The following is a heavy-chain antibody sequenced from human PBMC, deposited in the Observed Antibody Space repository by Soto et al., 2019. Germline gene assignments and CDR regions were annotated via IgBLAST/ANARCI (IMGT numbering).Heavy chain of an antibody. D-gene: IGHD3-22*01. J-gene: IGHJ6*02. Sequence: PGGSLRLSCAASGFTFSIYGMHWVRHAPGKGLEWVAVISYDGSNKYYADSVKGRFTISRDNSKNTLYLQMNSLRAEDTAVYYCAADSGYTYYYYGMDVWGQGTTVTVSS. CDR2: ISYDGSNK. CDR1: GFTFSIYG. V-gene: IGHV3-30*03. CDR3: AADSGYTYYYYGMDV.